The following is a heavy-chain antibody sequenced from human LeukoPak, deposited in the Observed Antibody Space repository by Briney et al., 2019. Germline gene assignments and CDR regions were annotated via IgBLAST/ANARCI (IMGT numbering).Heavy chain of an antibody. J-gene: IGHJ6*03. CDR1: GGSFSGYY. CDR3: ARARDIGYMDV. D-gene: IGHD2-15*01. V-gene: IGHV4-34*01. Sequence: SETLSLTCAVYGGSFSGYYWSWIRQPPGKGLEWIGEINHSGSTNYNPSLKSRVTISVDTSKNQFSLKLSSVTAADTAVYYCARARDIGYMDVWGKGTPVTVSS. CDR2: INHSGST.